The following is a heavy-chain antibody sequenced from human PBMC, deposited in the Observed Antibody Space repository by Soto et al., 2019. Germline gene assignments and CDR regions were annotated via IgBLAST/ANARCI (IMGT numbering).Heavy chain of an antibody. CDR2: ISYDGSNK. J-gene: IGHJ6*02. CDR3: ANTAPSVWFGEFFDYCGMDV. CDR1: GFTFSSYG. Sequence: QVQLVESGGGVVQPGRSLRLSCAASGFTFSSYGMHWVRQAPGKGLEWVAVISYDGSNKYYADSVKGRFTISRDNSKNTLYLQMNSLRAEDTAVYYCANTAPSVWFGEFFDYCGMDVWAQGTTVTVSS. D-gene: IGHD3-10*01. V-gene: IGHV3-30*18.